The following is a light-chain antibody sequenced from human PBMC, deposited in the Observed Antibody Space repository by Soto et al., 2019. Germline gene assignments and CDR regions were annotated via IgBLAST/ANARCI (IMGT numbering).Light chain of an antibody. CDR1: KSDIYTYDY. Sequence: QSVLTQPASVSGSPGQSITISCTGTKSDIYTYDYVSWYQQHPGKVPKLIIYDVSRRPSGVSNRFSGSKSGNTASLHISGLQAGEEAEYYCSSYRRSNTLVFGTGTKVTVL. CDR3: SSYRRSNTLV. J-gene: IGLJ1*01. CDR2: DVS. V-gene: IGLV2-14*03.